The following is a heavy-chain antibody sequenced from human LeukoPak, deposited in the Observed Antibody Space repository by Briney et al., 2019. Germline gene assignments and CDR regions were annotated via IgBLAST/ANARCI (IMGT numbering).Heavy chain of an antibody. Sequence: NLGGSLRLSCAASGFTFSSYAMSWVRQAPGKGLEWVSDISSSSTDTNYADSVKGRFTISRDNAKNSLFLQLNSLRAEDTAVYYCARKTYYYDSGSYSKSYYFDYWGQGTLVTVSS. V-gene: IGHV3-21*01. J-gene: IGHJ4*02. CDR2: ISSSSTDT. CDR1: GFTFSSYA. CDR3: ARKTYYYDSGSYSKSYYFDY. D-gene: IGHD3-10*01.